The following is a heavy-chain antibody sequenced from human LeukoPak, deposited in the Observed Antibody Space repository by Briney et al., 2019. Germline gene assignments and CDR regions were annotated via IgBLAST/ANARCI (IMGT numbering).Heavy chain of an antibody. D-gene: IGHD6-19*01. Sequence: PGRSLRRSSAASGFTFDDYAMHRVRQGPGQGLEWVSGISWNSGSIGYADSVKGRFNISRDNAKNSLYLQMNSLRAEDMAVYYCAKDISPSSDWTFDYWGQGTLVTVSS. CDR3: AKDISPSSDWTFDY. CDR2: ISWNSGSI. J-gene: IGHJ4*02. V-gene: IGHV3-9*03. CDR1: GFTFDDYA.